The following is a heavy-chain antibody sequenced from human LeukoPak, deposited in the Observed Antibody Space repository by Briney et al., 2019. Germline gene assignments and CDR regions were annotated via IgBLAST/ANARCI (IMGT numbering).Heavy chain of an antibody. J-gene: IGHJ4*02. Sequence: GGSLRLSCAASGLTFSSYSMNWVRQAPGKGLEWVSYISSSSSTIYYADSVKGRFTISRDNAKNSLYLQMNSLRAEDTAVYYCAKEMSDYGDTAYFDYWGQGTLVTVSS. CDR3: AKEMSDYGDTAYFDY. CDR2: ISSSSSTI. V-gene: IGHV3-48*04. D-gene: IGHD4-17*01. CDR1: GLTFSSYS.